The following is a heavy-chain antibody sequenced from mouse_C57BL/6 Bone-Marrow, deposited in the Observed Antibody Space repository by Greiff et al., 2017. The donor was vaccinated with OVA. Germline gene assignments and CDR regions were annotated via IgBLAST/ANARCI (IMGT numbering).Heavy chain of an antibody. Sequence: VQLQQSGAELARPGASVKLSCKASGYTFTSYGISWVKQRTGQGLEWIGAIYPRSGNTYYNEKFKGKATLTADKSSSTAYMELRSLTSEDSAVYFCARALWLLPHYYAMDYWGQGTSVTVSS. V-gene: IGHV1-81*01. CDR3: ARALWLLPHYYAMDY. CDR2: IYPRSGNT. J-gene: IGHJ4*01. D-gene: IGHD2-3*01. CDR1: GYTFTSYG.